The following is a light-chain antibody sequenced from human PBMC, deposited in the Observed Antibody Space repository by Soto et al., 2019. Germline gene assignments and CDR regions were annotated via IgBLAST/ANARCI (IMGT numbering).Light chain of an antibody. CDR2: GAS. CDR3: QLYGSSPRA. Sequence: EIVLTQSPGTLSLSPGDRATLSCRASQNTGNIYLAWYQQKPGQAPRLLIYGASTRATGIPDRFSGSGSGTDFTLTITRLEPEDFAVYYCQLYGSSPRAFGQGTKVDIK. CDR1: QNTGNIY. J-gene: IGKJ1*01. V-gene: IGKV3-20*01.